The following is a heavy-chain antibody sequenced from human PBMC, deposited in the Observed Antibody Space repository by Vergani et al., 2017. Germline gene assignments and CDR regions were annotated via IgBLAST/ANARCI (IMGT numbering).Heavy chain of an antibody. J-gene: IGHJ5*02. CDR1: GFTSAGYA. D-gene: IGHD6-6*01. V-gene: IGHV3-9*02. CDR2: ISWNSNSI. Sequence: EVQLEESGGGLVLPGRSLRLSCVASGFTSAGYAMHWVRQAPGKGLEWVSGISWNSNSIGYADSVKGRFNISRDNAKNSLYLQMNSLRAEDTALYYCAKDLGTSSGGGWFDPWGQGTLVTVSS. CDR3: AKDLGTSSGGGWFDP.